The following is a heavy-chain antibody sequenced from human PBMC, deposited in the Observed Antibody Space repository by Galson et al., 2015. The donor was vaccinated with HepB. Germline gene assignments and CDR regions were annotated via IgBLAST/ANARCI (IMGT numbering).Heavy chain of an antibody. J-gene: IGHJ4*02. CDR1: GFTFRGYA. CDR2: ISSDGRNK. CDR3: ARDRASDYGDSVDF. D-gene: IGHD4-17*01. V-gene: IGHV3-30*03. Sequence: SLRLSCAASGFTFRGYAIHWVRQAPGKGLEWVAVISSDGRNKYYADSVKGRFTISRDNSKNTLDLQMNRLRPEDTGLYYCARDRASDYGDSVDFWGLGTLVTVSA.